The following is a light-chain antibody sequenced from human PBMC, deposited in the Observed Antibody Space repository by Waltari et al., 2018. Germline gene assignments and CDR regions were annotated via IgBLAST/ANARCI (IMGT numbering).Light chain of an antibody. CDR3: SSYASSITPNWV. V-gene: IGLV2-14*01. Sequence: QSALTQPASVSGSPAQSITISCTGTSSDIGGYNYVPRYQQHPGKAPKLMIYDVNKRPSGVSNRFSGSKSGNTASLTISGLQAEDEADYYCSSYASSITPNWVFGGGTKLTVL. CDR1: SSDIGGYNY. J-gene: IGLJ3*02. CDR2: DVN.